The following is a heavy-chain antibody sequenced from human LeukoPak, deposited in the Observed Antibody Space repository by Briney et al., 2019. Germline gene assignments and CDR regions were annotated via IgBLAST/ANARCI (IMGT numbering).Heavy chain of an antibody. J-gene: IGHJ3*02. D-gene: IGHD4-17*01. V-gene: IGHV4-59*08. CDR3: ARRSYDGDYDAFDI. CDR1: GGSISSYY. Sequence: SETLSLTCTVSGGSISSYYWSWIRQPPGKGLEWIGYIYYSGSTNYNPSLKSRVTISVDTSKNQFSLKLSSVTAADTAVYYCARRSYDGDYDAFDIWGQGTMVTVSS. CDR2: IYYSGST.